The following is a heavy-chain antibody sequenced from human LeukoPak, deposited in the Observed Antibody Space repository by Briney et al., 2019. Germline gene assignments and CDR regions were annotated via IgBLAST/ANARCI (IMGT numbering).Heavy chain of an antibody. CDR1: GFTFGDYA. CDR2: IRSKAYGGTT. J-gene: IGHJ4*02. V-gene: IGHV3-49*03. CDR3: TRHLEDSSGYYHFDS. D-gene: IGHD3-22*01. Sequence: GGSLRLSCIASGFTFGDYALSWFRQAPGKGLQWVGCIRSKAYGGTTEYAASEKGRFTISRDDSKSIAYLQMNSLQIEDTAVYHCTRHLEDSSGYYHFDSWGLGTLVTVSS.